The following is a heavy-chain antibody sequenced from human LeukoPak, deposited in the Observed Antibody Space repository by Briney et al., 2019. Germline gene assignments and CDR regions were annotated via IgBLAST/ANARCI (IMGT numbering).Heavy chain of an antibody. V-gene: IGHV4-59*01. CDR3: ARDRTHYGSGGFDI. Sequence: PSETLSLTCTVSGGSISSYYWSWIRQPPGKGLEWIGYIYYSGSTNYNPSLKSRVTISVDTSKNQFSLKLSSVTAADTAVYYCARDRTHYGSGGFDIWGQGTMVTVSS. D-gene: IGHD3-10*01. J-gene: IGHJ3*02. CDR2: IYYSGST. CDR1: GGSISSYY.